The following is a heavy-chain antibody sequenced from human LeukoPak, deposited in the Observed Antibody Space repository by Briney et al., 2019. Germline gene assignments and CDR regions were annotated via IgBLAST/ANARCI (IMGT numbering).Heavy chain of an antibody. Sequence: GGSLRLSCAASGFTFSSYAMHWVRQAPGKGLEWVAVISYDGSNKYYADSVEGRFTISRDNSKNTLYLQMNSLRAEDTAVYYCAKRRRITIFGVVILGGDYWGQGTLVTVSS. J-gene: IGHJ4*02. CDR2: ISYDGSNK. CDR1: GFTFSSYA. CDR3: AKRRRITIFGVVILGGDY. V-gene: IGHV3-30*04. D-gene: IGHD3-3*01.